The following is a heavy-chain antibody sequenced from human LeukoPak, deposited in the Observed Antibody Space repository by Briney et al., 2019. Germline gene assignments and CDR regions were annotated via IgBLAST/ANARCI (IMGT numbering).Heavy chain of an antibody. Sequence: PGGSLRLSCAASGFTFSSYEMNWVRQAPGKGLEWVSLISWDGGSTYYADSVKGRFTISRDNSKNTLYLQMNSLRAEDTAVYYCARGGWYRGGFDYWGQGTLVTVSS. D-gene: IGHD6-19*01. CDR2: ISWDGGST. V-gene: IGHV3-23*01. CDR1: GFTFSSYE. CDR3: ARGGWYRGGFDY. J-gene: IGHJ4*02.